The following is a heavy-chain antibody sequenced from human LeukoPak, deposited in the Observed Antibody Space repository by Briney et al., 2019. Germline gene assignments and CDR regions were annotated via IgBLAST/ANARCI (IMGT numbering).Heavy chain of an antibody. Sequence: GGSLRLSCAASGFTFSSYWMSWVRQAPGEGLEWVANIKQDGTEKYYMDSVKGRFSISRDNAKNSLYLQMNALRAEDTAVYYCARVQRLVLDYWGQGTLVTVSS. CDR1: GFTFSSYW. J-gene: IGHJ4*02. CDR2: IKQDGTEK. CDR3: ARVQRLVLDY. D-gene: IGHD6-19*01. V-gene: IGHV3-7*05.